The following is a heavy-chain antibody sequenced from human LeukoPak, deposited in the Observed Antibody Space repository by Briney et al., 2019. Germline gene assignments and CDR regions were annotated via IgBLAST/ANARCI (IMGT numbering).Heavy chain of an antibody. V-gene: IGHV4-39*01. CDR1: GGSISSSSYY. D-gene: IGHD2-2*01. Sequence: PSETLSLTCTVSGGSISSSSYYWGWIRQPPGKGLEWIGSIYYSGSTYYNPSLKSRVTISVDTSKNQFSLKLSSVTAADTAVYYCARHSGYCSSTXXYXFDYWGQGTLVTVSS. CDR3: ARHSGYCSSTXXYXFDY. J-gene: IGHJ4*02. CDR2: IYYSGST.